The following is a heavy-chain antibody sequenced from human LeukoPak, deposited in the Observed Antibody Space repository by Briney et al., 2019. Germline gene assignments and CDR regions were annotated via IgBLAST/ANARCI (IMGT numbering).Heavy chain of an antibody. Sequence: GGSLRLSCAASGFTFSSYSMNWVRQAPGKGLEWVSAISGSGGSTYYADSVKGRFTISRDNSKNTLYLQMNSLRAEDTAVYYCAKDLVVPAAMDGYWGQGTLVTVSS. CDR2: ISGSGGST. J-gene: IGHJ4*02. CDR1: GFTFSSYS. CDR3: AKDLVVPAAMDGY. D-gene: IGHD2-2*01. V-gene: IGHV3-23*01.